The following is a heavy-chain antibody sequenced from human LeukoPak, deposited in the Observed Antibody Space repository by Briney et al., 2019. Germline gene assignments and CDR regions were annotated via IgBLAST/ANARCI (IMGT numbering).Heavy chain of an antibody. J-gene: IGHJ4*02. CDR2: MDDSGRII. D-gene: IGHD3-3*01. V-gene: IGHV3-11*04. CDR3: ARFIRFLEWLTLDY. Sequence: GGSLRLSCAASGFSFIDYYMSWIRQAPGKGLEWVSYMDDSGRIIYYGGSVQGRFTISRDNARNSLFLQMNSLRAEDTAVYYCARFIRFLEWLTLDYWGQGTLVTVSS. CDR1: GFSFIDYY.